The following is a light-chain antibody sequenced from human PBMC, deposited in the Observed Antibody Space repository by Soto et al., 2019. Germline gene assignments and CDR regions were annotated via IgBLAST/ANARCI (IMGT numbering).Light chain of an antibody. CDR1: QSISTSHY. V-gene: IGKV3-20*01. CDR2: DSS. Sequence: ETVLTQSPGTLSLSPGERATLSCRASQSISTSHYVAWYQQKAGQAPRLLIYDSSMRAAGIPDRFSGSGSGTDFTLTISRLEPEDFAVSFCQQYGRPPQTFGLGTKVELK. J-gene: IGKJ1*01. CDR3: QQYGRPPQT.